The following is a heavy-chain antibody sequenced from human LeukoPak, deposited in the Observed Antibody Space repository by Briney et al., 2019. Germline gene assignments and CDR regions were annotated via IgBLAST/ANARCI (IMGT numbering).Heavy chain of an antibody. CDR3: ASRARYSGSIRYDY. J-gene: IGHJ4*02. Sequence: SQTLSLTCTVSGGSISSGDYYWSWIRQPPGKGLEWIGYIYYSGSTYYNPSLKSRVTISVDTSKNQFSLKLSSVTAADTAVYYCASRARYSGSIRYDYWGQGTLVTVSS. D-gene: IGHD1-26*01. V-gene: IGHV4-30-4*01. CDR1: GGSISSGDYY. CDR2: IYYSGST.